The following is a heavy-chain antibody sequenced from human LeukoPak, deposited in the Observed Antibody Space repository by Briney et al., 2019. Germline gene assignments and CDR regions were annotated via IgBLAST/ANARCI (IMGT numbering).Heavy chain of an antibody. CDR1: GGSISSYY. CDR3: ARAGHCSSTSCSGWDYYYYYMDV. Sequence: PSETLSLTCTVSGGSISSYYWSWIRQPAGKGLEWVGRIYTSGSTNYNPSLKSRVTMSVDTSKNQFSLKLSAVTAADTAVYYCARAGHCSSTSCSGWDYYYYYMDVWGKGTTVTVSS. J-gene: IGHJ6*03. V-gene: IGHV4-4*07. CDR2: IYTSGST. D-gene: IGHD2-2*01.